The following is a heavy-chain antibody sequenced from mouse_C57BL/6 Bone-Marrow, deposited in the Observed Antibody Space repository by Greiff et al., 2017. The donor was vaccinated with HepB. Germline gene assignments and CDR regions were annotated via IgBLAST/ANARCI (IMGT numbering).Heavy chain of an antibody. CDR1: GYTFTDYN. CDR2: INPNNGGT. J-gene: IGHJ2*01. V-gene: IGHV1-22*01. CDR3: ARSERDYGSVFDY. Sequence: VQLKQSGPELVKPGASVKMSCKASGYTFTDYNMHWVKQSHGKSLEWIGYINPNNGGTSYNQKFKGKATLTVNKSSSTAYMELRSLTSEDSAVYYCARSERDYGSVFDYWGQGTTLTVSS. D-gene: IGHD1-1*01.